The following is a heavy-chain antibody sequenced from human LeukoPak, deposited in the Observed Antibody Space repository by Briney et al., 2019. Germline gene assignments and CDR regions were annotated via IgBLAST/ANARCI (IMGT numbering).Heavy chain of an antibody. V-gene: IGHV3-21*01. Sequence: KPGGSLRLSCAASGFTFTSYTMNCVRQAPGKGLEWVSSISYIRSYIYYADSVKGRFTISRDNAKNSLYLQMNSLRAEDTAVYYCARDFRYDLTHFDYWGQGTLVTVSS. J-gene: IGHJ4*02. CDR3: ARDFRYDLTHFDY. CDR1: GFTFTSYT. CDR2: ISYIRSYI. D-gene: IGHD2-2*01.